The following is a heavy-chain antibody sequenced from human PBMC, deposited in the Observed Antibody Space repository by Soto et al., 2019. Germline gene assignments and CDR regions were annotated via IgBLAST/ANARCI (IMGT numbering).Heavy chain of an antibody. V-gene: IGHV1-18*01. J-gene: IGHJ4*02. Sequence: GASVKVSCKASGYSFTSTGISWVRQAPGQGPDWMGWTSTFNGEAKYAQKLQGRVTMTTDTSTTTAYMELRSLTSDDTAVYYCARALDGSGSYFTDYWGKGTLGTVAS. CDR1: GYSFTSTG. D-gene: IGHD3-10*01. CDR2: TSTFNGEA. CDR3: ARALDGSGSYFTDY.